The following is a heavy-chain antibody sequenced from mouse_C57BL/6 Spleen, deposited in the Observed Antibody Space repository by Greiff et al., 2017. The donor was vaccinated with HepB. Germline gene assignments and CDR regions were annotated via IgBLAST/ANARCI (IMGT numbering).Heavy chain of an antibody. V-gene: IGHV14-2*01. CDR3: ARWGYAMDY. Sequence: VQLQQSGAELVKPGASVKLSCTASGFNIKDYYMHWVKQRTEQGLEWIGRIDPEDGETKYAPQFQGKATITADPSSNTAYRPLSSLTSEDTAVYYCARWGYAMDYWGQGTSGTVSS. J-gene: IGHJ4*01. CDR1: GFNIKDYY. CDR2: IDPEDGET.